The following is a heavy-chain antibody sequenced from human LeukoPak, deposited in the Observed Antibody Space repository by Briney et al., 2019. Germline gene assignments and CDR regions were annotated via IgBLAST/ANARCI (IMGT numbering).Heavy chain of an antibody. J-gene: IGHJ4*02. CDR2: LTLSGTNR. Sequence: GGSLRLSCAASGFTFSAYAMSWVRQAPGKGLEWVSALTLSGTNRHYADSVKGRFTISRDVSKSTLYLQMNTLTAEDTAVYYCARGGQSSSWFWIDWGQGTQVTVSS. D-gene: IGHD6-19*01. V-gene: IGHV3-23*01. CDR1: GFTFSAYA. CDR3: ARGGQSSSWFWID.